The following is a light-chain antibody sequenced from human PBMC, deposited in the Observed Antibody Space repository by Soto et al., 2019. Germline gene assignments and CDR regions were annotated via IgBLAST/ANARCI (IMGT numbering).Light chain of an antibody. V-gene: IGLV2-14*01. CDR2: DVN. CDR1: SSDVGGYDY. J-gene: IGLJ1*01. CDR3: SSYTGTSTCV. Sequence: QSALTQPASVSGSPGQSITISCPGTSSDVGGYDYVSWYQQLPGKAPKLMIYDVNNRPSGVSNRFSGSKSGNTASLTISGLQAEDEAEYYCSSYTGTSTCVFGGGTRSPS.